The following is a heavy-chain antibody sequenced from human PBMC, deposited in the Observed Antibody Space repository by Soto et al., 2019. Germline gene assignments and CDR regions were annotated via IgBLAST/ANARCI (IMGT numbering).Heavy chain of an antibody. CDR1: GFTVSSNY. CDR2: IYSGGST. Sequence: EVRLVESGGGLVQPGGSLRLSCTASGFTVSSNYMAWVRQAPGKGLEWVSVIYSGGSTYYADSVKGRFTISRDNSKNTVYLQMNSLRPDDTAVYYCARTYGGTYYARFDYWGQGTLVTVSS. J-gene: IGHJ4*02. CDR3: ARTYGGTYYARFDY. D-gene: IGHD1-26*01. V-gene: IGHV3-66*01.